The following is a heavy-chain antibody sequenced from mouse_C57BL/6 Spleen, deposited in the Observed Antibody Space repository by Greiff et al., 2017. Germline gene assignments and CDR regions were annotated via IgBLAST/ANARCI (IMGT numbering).Heavy chain of an antibody. CDR1: GYTFTSYW. CDR3: AKDDPSYY. V-gene: IGHV1-64*01. D-gene: IGHD2-3*01. Sequence: QVHVKQPGAELVKPGASVKLSCKASGYTFTSYWMHWVKQRPGQGLEWIGMIHPNSGSTNYNEKFKSKATLAVDKSSSTAYMQLSSLTSEDSAVYYCAKDDPSYYWGQGTTLTVSS. CDR2: IHPNSGST. J-gene: IGHJ2*01.